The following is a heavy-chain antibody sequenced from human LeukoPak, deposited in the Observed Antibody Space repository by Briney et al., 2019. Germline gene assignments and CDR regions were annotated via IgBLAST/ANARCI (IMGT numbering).Heavy chain of an antibody. Sequence: GSLRLSCAASGFTFSSYWMSWVRQPPGKGLEWITNFYYNGSPYNNPSLEGRVTISVDASKNQFSLKLSSVTAADTAIYYCARRGQRTAWSFDYWGQGTLVTVSS. CDR3: ARRGQRTAWSFDY. J-gene: IGHJ4*02. D-gene: IGHD3-3*01. CDR2: FYYNGSP. CDR1: GFTFSSYW. V-gene: IGHV4-39*01.